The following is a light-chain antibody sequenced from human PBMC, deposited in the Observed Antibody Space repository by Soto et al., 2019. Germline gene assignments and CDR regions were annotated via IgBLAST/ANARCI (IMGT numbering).Light chain of an antibody. Sequence: QSALTQPASVSGSLGQSITISCTGTNSDVGAYNYVSWFQQHPGRAPKLIIFEVSNRPSGVSHRFSGSKSGNTASLTISGLQTEDEADYYCLSYTITSILVFGGGTKLTVL. CDR3: LSYTITSILV. CDR2: EVS. J-gene: IGLJ3*02. V-gene: IGLV2-14*01. CDR1: NSDVGAYNY.